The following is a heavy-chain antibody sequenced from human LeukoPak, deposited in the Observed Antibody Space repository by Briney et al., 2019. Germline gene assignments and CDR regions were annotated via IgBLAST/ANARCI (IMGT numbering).Heavy chain of an antibody. CDR1: GFTFSSYG. V-gene: IGHV3-30*18. Sequence: QPGRSLRLSCAASGFTFSSYGMHWVRQAPGKGLEWVAVISYDGSNKYYADSVEGRFTISRDNSKNTLYLQMNSLRAEDTAVYYCAKDIPSGSSSSWYIDAFDIWGQGTMVTVSS. D-gene: IGHD2-2*02. J-gene: IGHJ3*02. CDR2: ISYDGSNK. CDR3: AKDIPSGSSSSWYIDAFDI.